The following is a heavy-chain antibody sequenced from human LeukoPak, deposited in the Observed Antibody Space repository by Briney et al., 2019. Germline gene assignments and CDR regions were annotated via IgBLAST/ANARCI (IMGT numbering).Heavy chain of an antibody. CDR2: IRYDGSNK. Sequence: PGGSLRLSCAASGFTFSSYGMHWVRQAPGKGLEWVAFIRYDGSNKYYADSVKGRFTISRDNSKNTLYLQMNSLRAEDTAVYYCASGAGRPRWEAPNWFDPWGQGTLVTVSS. J-gene: IGHJ5*02. D-gene: IGHD1-26*01. CDR1: GFTFSSYG. CDR3: ASGAGRPRWEAPNWFDP. V-gene: IGHV3-30*02.